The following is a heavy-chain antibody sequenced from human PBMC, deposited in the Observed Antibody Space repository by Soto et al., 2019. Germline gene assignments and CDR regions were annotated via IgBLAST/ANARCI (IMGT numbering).Heavy chain of an antibody. Sequence: QVQLVESGGGVVQPGRSLRLSCAASGFTFSSYGMHWVRQAPGKGLEWVAVISYDGSNKYYADSVKGRFTISRDNSKNTLYLQMNSLIAEDTAVYYCAKGTWFGELLSNWCDPWGQGTLVTVSS. J-gene: IGHJ5*02. CDR2: ISYDGSNK. D-gene: IGHD3-10*01. CDR3: AKGTWFGELLSNWCDP. CDR1: GFTFSSYG. V-gene: IGHV3-30*18.